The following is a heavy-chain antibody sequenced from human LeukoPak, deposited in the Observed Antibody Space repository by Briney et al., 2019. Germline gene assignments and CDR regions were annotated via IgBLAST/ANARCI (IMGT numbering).Heavy chain of an antibody. J-gene: IGHJ5*02. CDR3: ARGPPLFDP. CDR1: GFTFSDYS. V-gene: IGHV3-48*01. CDR2: ISTGGDTI. Sequence: GGSLRLSCAVSGFTFSDYSMNWVRQSPGKGLEWISYISTGGDTIYYADSVKGRFTISSDNAKKSLYLQMNSLRAEDTAMYYCARGPPLFDPWGQGTLVTASS.